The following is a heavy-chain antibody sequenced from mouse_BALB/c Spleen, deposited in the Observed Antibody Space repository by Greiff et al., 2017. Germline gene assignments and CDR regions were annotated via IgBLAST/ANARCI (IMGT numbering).Heavy chain of an antibody. CDR1: GYTFTSYV. D-gene: IGHD1-1*01. CDR3: ARKITTGGSSYYYAMDY. Sequence: EVQLQQSGPELVKPGASVKMSCKASGYTFTSYVMHWVKQKPGQGLEWIGYINPYNDGTKYNEKFKGKATLTSDKSSSTAYMELSSLTSEDSAVYYCARKITTGGSSYYYAMDYWGQGTSVTVSS. V-gene: IGHV1-14*01. J-gene: IGHJ4*01. CDR2: INPYNDGT.